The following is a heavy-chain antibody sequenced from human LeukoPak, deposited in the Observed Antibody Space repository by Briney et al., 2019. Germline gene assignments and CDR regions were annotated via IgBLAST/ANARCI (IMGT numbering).Heavy chain of an antibody. CDR3: ARAPTGFFDY. V-gene: IGHV4-31*03. Sequence: SQTLSLTCTVSGGSISSGGYYWSWIRQHPGKGLEWIGYIYYSGSTYYNPSLKSRVTISVDKSKNQFSLKLSSVTAADTAVYYCARAPTGFFDYWGQGTLVTVSS. J-gene: IGHJ4*02. CDR2: IYYSGST. CDR1: GGSISSGGYY. D-gene: IGHD1-14*01.